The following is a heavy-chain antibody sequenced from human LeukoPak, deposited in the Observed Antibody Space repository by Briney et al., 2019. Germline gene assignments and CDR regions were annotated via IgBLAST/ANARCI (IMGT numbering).Heavy chain of an antibody. Sequence: PGGSLRLSWAASGFTFRNYWMSWVRQVPGKGLEWVVNINEGGNEKNYVDSVKGRFTASRDNAQNSLYLQMNSLRVEDMAVYYCARHPNSNWDYWGQGTLVTVSS. CDR3: ARHPNSNWDY. CDR2: INEGGNEK. J-gene: IGHJ4*02. V-gene: IGHV3-7*03. CDR1: GFTFRNYW. D-gene: IGHD6-13*01.